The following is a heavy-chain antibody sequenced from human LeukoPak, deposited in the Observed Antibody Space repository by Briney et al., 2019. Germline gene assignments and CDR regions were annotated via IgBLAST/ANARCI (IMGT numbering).Heavy chain of an antibody. CDR1: GYTFTNYY. D-gene: IGHD4-17*01. CDR2: INPSGGST. Sequence: ASVKVSCKASGYTFTNYYMHWVRQAPGQGLEWMGIINPSGGSTNYAQKFQGRVTMTRDTSISTAYMELSRLRSDDTAVYYCARLGVTVSNAFDIWGQGTMVTVSS. V-gene: IGHV1-46*01. J-gene: IGHJ3*02. CDR3: ARLGVTVSNAFDI.